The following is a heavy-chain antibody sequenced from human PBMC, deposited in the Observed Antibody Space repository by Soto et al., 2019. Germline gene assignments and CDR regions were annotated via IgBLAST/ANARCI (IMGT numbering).Heavy chain of an antibody. CDR3: ATPAPSSSSQGDGYYYYGMDV. D-gene: IGHD6-6*01. CDR1: GGSISSSSYY. J-gene: IGHJ6*02. V-gene: IGHV4-39*01. Sequence: SETLSLTCTVSGGSISSSSYYWGWIRQPPGKGLEWIGSIYYSGSTYYNPSLKSRVTISVDTSKNQFSLKLSSVTAADTAVYYCATPAPSSSSQGDGYYYYGMDVLGQGTTVTVSS. CDR2: IYYSGST.